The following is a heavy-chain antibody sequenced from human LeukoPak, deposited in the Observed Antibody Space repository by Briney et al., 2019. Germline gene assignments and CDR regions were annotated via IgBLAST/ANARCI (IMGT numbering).Heavy chain of an antibody. D-gene: IGHD5-24*01. J-gene: IGHJ6*02. Sequence: ASVKVSCKASGGTFSSYTISWVRQAPGPGHEWMGRIIPILGIANYAQKFQGRVTITADKSTSTAYMGLGSLRSEDTAVYYCARRDHNRDKQFYYYYGMDVWGQGTTVTVSS. V-gene: IGHV1-69*02. CDR3: ARRDHNRDKQFYYYYGMDV. CDR2: IIPILGIA. CDR1: GGTFSSYT.